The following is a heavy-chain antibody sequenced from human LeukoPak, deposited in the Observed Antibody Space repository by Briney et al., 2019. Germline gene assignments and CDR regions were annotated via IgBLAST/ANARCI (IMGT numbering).Heavy chain of an antibody. D-gene: IGHD6-19*01. V-gene: IGHV3-23*01. CDR1: GFTFSSNW. CDR2: ISGSGGST. Sequence: GSLRLSCAASGFTFSSNWMHWVRQAPGKGLEWVSAISGSGGSTYYADSVKGRFTISRDNAKNSLYLQMSSLRAEDTAVYYCAREQTQVWYSSGWSGIDYWGQGTLVTVSS. CDR3: AREQTQVWYSSGWSGIDY. J-gene: IGHJ4*02.